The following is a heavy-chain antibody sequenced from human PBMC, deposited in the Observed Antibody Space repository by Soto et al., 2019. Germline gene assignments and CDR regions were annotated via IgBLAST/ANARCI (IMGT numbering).Heavy chain of an antibody. V-gene: IGHV4-59*11. CDR1: GGSMNNHY. CDR2: VHYTGST. CDR3: ARANLYSEY. J-gene: IGHJ4*02. Sequence: QVHLQESGPGLVKPSETLSLTCSVSGGSMNNHYWSWIRQPPGKGLECIGYVHYTGSTNYNPSLKSRVTMSVDTSKTQSSLNLTSLTAADTAIYYCARANLYSEYWGQGTLVTVSS. D-gene: IGHD7-27*01.